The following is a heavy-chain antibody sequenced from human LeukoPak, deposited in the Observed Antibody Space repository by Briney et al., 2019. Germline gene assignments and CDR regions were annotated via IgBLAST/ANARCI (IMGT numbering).Heavy chain of an antibody. V-gene: IGHV1-69*05. Sequence: GASVKVSCKASGGTFSSYAISWVRQAPGQGLEWMGGIIPIFGTANYAQKFQGRVTITTDESTSTAYMELSSPRSEDTAVYYCAREGYYDSSADTAFDYWGQGTLVTVSS. CDR3: AREGYYDSSADTAFDY. D-gene: IGHD3-22*01. J-gene: IGHJ4*02. CDR2: IIPIFGTA. CDR1: GGTFSSYA.